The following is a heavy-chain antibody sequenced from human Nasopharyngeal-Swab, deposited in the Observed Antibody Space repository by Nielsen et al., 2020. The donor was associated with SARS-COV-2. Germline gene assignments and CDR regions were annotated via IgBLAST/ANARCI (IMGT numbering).Heavy chain of an antibody. Sequence: GSLRLSCAASGFTFSSYSMNWVRQAPGKGLEWVSYISSSGSTIYYADSVKGRFTISRDNAKNSLYLQMNSLRAEDTAVYYCARDFWATVVNPVGYWGQGTLVTVSS. CDR2: ISSSGSTI. J-gene: IGHJ4*02. D-gene: IGHD4-23*01. CDR3: ARDFWATVVNPVGY. V-gene: IGHV3-48*04. CDR1: GFTFSSYS.